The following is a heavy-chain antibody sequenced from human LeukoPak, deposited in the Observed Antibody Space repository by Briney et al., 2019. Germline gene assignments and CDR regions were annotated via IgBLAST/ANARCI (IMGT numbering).Heavy chain of an antibody. CDR1: GFTFATYA. D-gene: IGHD6-19*01. J-gene: IGHJ4*02. V-gene: IGHV3-30*04. Sequence: PGGSLRLSCAASGFTFATYAMTWVRQAPGKGLEWVAVISYDGSNKYYADSVKGRFTISRDNSKNTLYLQMNSLRAEDTAVYYCARDRSIVVANFDYWGQGTLVTVSS. CDR2: ISYDGSNK. CDR3: ARDRSIVVANFDY.